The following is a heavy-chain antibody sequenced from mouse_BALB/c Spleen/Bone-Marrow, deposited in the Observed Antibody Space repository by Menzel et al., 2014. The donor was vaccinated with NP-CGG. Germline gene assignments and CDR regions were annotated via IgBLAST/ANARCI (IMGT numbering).Heavy chain of an antibody. CDR2: IRLKSHNYAT. CDR1: GFTFSNYW. V-gene: IGHV6-6*02. Sequence: DVHLVESGGGLVQPGGSMKLSCIASGFTFSNYWMNWVRQPPEKGLDWVAEIRLKSHNYATHYAESVKGRFTISRDDSKSSVYLQMNTLRAEDTGTYFCTTGFAYWGQGTLVTVSA. J-gene: IGHJ3*01. CDR3: TTGFAY.